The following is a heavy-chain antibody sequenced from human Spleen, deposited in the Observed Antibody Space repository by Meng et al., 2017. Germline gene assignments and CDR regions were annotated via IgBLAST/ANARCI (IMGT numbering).Heavy chain of an antibody. Sequence: QGQLVQSGAEGKNPGASGKVSCKPSGYNFPDYYIHWVRRAPGQGLEWMGRINPKSGDTHYAQKFQARVTMTGDTSISTAYMELSGLRSDDTAMYYCARDEDISAAGKLFGDYWGQGTLVTVSS. CDR2: INPKSGDT. CDR3: ARDEDISAAGKLFGDY. J-gene: IGHJ4*02. V-gene: IGHV1-2*06. D-gene: IGHD6-25*01. CDR1: GYNFPDYY.